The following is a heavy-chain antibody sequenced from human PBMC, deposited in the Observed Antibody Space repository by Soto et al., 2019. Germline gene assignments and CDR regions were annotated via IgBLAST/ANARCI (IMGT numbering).Heavy chain of an antibody. CDR2: IYYSGST. CDR3: AREDFRAVTPDY. D-gene: IGHD4-17*01. J-gene: IGHJ4*02. CDR1: GGSVSSGEYY. Sequence: QVQLQESGAGLVKPSQTLSLTCTVSGGSVSSGEYYWSWIRQPPGKGLEWIGYIYYSGSTYYNPSLKSRVTISVHTSKNQFSLKLSSVTAADTAVYYCAREDFRAVTPDYWGQGTLVTVSS. V-gene: IGHV4-30-4*01.